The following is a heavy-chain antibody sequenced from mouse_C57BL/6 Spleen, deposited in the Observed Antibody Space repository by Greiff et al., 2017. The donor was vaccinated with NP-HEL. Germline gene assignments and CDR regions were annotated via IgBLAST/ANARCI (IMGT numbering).Heavy chain of an antibody. V-gene: IGHV1-82*01. CDR3: ASGPLLGY. D-gene: IGHD4-1*01. CDR1: GYAFSSSW. Sequence: QVQLKQSGPELVKPGASVKISCKASGYAFSSSWMNWVKQRPGKGLEWIGRIYPGDGDTNYNGKFKGKATLTADKSSSTAYMQLSSLTSEDSAVYFCASGPLLGYWGQGTTLTVSS. CDR2: IYPGDGDT. J-gene: IGHJ2*01.